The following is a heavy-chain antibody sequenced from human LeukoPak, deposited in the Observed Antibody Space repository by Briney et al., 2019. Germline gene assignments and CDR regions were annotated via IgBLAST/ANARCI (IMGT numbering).Heavy chain of an antibody. CDR3: AGPPLDYVWGRPRPTYYWYFDR. Sequence: SETLSLTCTVSGGSISSSSYYWGWVRQPPGKGLEWIGTIYYSGSTYYNPSLQSRVTISVDTSKNQFSLKLSSVTAADTAVYFCAGPPLDYVWGRPRPTYYWYFDRWGRGTLVTVSS. D-gene: IGHD3-16*01. CDR1: GGSISSSSYY. V-gene: IGHV4-39*07. J-gene: IGHJ2*01. CDR2: IYYSGST.